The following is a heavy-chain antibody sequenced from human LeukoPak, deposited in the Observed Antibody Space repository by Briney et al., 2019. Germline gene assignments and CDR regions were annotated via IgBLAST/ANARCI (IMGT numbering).Heavy chain of an antibody. Sequence: SETLSLTCTVSGGSISSYYWSWIQQPPGKELEWIGYIYYSGSTNYNPSLKSRVAISVDTSKNQFSLKLSSVTAADTAVYYCAAGVAGDAFDIWGQGTMVTVSS. V-gene: IGHV4-59*08. CDR2: IYYSGST. CDR1: GGSISSYY. J-gene: IGHJ3*02. CDR3: AAGVAGDAFDI. D-gene: IGHD6-19*01.